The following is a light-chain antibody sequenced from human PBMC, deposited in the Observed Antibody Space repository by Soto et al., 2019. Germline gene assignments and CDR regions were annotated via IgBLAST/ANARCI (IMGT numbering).Light chain of an antibody. J-gene: IGKJ1*01. CDR3: QQYNNWPPWT. CDR2: GAS. Sequence: EIVMTQSPATLSVSPGERATLSCRASQSVSSNLAGYQQKPGQAPRLLIYGASTSATGIPARFSGSGSGTEFTLTISSLQSEDFAGYYCQQYNNWPPWTFGQGTKVEIK. CDR1: QSVSSN. V-gene: IGKV3-15*01.